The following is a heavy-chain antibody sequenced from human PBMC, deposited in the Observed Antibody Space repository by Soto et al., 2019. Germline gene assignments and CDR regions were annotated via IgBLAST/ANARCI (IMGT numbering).Heavy chain of an antibody. CDR1: GYAFTTYG. CDR3: ARGRYGDY. J-gene: IGHJ4*02. CDR2: ISAHNGNT. D-gene: IGHD1-1*01. Sequence: QVHLVQSGAAVKKPGASVKVSCKGSGYAFTTYGITWVRQAPGQGLEWMGWISAHNGNTNYAQKLQGRVTVTRDTSTSTAYMELRSLRSYDTAVYYCARGRYGDYWGQGALVTVSS. V-gene: IGHV1-18*01.